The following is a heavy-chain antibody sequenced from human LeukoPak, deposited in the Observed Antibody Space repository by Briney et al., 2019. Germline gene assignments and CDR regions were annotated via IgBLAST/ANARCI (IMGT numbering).Heavy chain of an antibody. CDR2: ISSNGGST. Sequence: PGGSLRLSCVASGFTFSSYAMHWFRQAPAKGLEYVSAISSNGGSTYYANSVKGRFTISRDNSKNTLYLQMGSLRAEDMAVYYCARNSSSSPFDYWGQGTLVTVSS. D-gene: IGHD6-6*01. CDR1: GFTFSSYA. J-gene: IGHJ4*02. V-gene: IGHV3-64*01. CDR3: ARNSSSSPFDY.